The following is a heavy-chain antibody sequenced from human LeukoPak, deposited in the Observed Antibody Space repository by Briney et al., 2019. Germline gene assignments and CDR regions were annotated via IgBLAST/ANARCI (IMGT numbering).Heavy chain of an antibody. CDR1: GFTFSSYA. CDR3: AKGGEVSDSWSGYRGDYFDY. CDR2: ISGSGGST. V-gene: IGHV3-23*01. D-gene: IGHD3-3*01. J-gene: IGHJ4*02. Sequence: GGSLRLSCAASGFTFSSYAMSWVRQAPGKGLEWVSAISGSGGSTYYADSVKGRFTISRDNSKNTLYLQMNSLRAEDTAVYYCAKGGEVSDSWSGYRGDYFDYWGQGTLVTVSS.